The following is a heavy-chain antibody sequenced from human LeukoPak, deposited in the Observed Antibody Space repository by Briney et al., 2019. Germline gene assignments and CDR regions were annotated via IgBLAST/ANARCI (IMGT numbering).Heavy chain of an antibody. CDR1: GFTFSTYW. CDR2: IKQDGSEK. V-gene: IGHV3-7*01. D-gene: IGHD5-24*01. J-gene: IGHJ4*02. CDR3: ARDRGYTYFDY. Sequence: QAGGPLRLSCAASGFTFSTYWMDWVRQAPGKGLEWVANIKQDGSEKYYVDSVKGRFTVSRDNAKNSLYLQMNSLRAEDTAVYYCARDRGYTYFDYWGQGTLVTVSS.